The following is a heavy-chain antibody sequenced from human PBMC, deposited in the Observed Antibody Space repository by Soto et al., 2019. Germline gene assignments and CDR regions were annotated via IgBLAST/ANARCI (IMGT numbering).Heavy chain of an antibody. V-gene: IGHV4-61*01. J-gene: IGHJ4*02. CDR1: GGSVNSGSYY. D-gene: IGHD3-16*01. CDR2: IYYSGRT. Sequence: QVHLQESGPGLVKPSETLSLTCAVSGGSVNSGSYYWSWIRQPPGKGLEWIGYIYYSGRTNYNPSLKSRVTVSVDTSKNQFSLKLTSVTAADTAVYYCARELRLGGNSVDCWGQGTLVTVSS. CDR3: ARELRLGGNSVDC.